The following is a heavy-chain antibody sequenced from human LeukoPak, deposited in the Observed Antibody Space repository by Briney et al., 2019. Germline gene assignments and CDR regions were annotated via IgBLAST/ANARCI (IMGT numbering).Heavy chain of an antibody. CDR3: VRDLPATDTPLRYYFNS. CDR2: ISGSSSFI. J-gene: IGHJ4*02. V-gene: IGHV3-21*01. Sequence: GGSLRLSCAASGFTFSNSGMDWVRHAPGKGLEGVSSISGSSSFIYYGDSVKGRVTITRDNAKNSLYLQMDSLIAEYTALYYCVRDLPATDTPLRYYFNSWGQGTLVTVSS. D-gene: IGHD3-10*01. CDR1: GFTFSNSG.